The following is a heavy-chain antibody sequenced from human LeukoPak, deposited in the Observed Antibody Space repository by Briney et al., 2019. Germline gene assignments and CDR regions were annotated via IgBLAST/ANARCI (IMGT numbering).Heavy chain of an antibody. D-gene: IGHD5-12*01. J-gene: IGHJ4*02. V-gene: IGHV1-18*01. CDR1: GYTFTNYG. Sequence: AASVKVSCKASGYTFTNYGFNWVRQAPGQGLEWMGWISGYNGNTNYAQRLQGRVSMTTDTSTSTAYMELRSLTSDDTAVYYCARDTPNGYDFDYWGQGTLVTASS. CDR2: ISGYNGNT. CDR3: ARDTPNGYDFDY.